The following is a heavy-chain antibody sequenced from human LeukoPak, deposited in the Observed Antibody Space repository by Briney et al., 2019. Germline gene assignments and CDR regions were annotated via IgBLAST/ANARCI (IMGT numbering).Heavy chain of an antibody. V-gene: IGHV1-69*13. D-gene: IGHD6-13*01. J-gene: IGHJ4*02. CDR3: ASSDSSSWFVGY. CDR2: IIPIFGTA. CDR1: GGTFSSYA. Sequence: SVTVSCKASGGTFSSYAISWVRQAPGQGLEWMGGIIPIFGTANYAQKFQGRVTITADESTSTAYMELSSLRSEDTAVYYCASSDSSSWFVGYWGQGTLVTVSS.